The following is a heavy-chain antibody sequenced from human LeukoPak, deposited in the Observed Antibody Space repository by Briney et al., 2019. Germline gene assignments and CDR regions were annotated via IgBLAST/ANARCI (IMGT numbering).Heavy chain of an antibody. CDR3: AREEYSTSFDY. J-gene: IGHJ4*02. Sequence: GGSLRLSCAASGFSFSDHWLDWVRQAPGKGLEWVAHIKGDGSQKYYVDSVKGRFTIPRDNSKNTLYLQMNSLRVEDTAVYYCAREEYSTSFDYWGQGTLVTVSP. D-gene: IGHD6-6*01. CDR2: IKGDGSQK. CDR1: GFSFSDHW. V-gene: IGHV3-7*01.